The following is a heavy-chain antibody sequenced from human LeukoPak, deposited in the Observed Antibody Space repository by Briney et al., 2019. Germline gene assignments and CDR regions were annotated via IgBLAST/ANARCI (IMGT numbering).Heavy chain of an antibody. Sequence: GGSLRLSCVASRSSFSNFWMIWVRQAPGKGLEWVANINEDGSEKNYVGSVKGRFTISRDNAKNSLYLQMNSLRAEDTAVYYCVRDRSTTTWTRFDSWGQGTLVTVSS. V-gene: IGHV3-7*01. D-gene: IGHD1-1*01. CDR1: RSSFSNFW. CDR3: VRDRSTTTWTRFDS. J-gene: IGHJ4*02. CDR2: INEDGSEK.